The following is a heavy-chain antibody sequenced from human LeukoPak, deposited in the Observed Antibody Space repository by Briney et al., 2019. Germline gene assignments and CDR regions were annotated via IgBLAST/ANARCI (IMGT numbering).Heavy chain of an antibody. CDR3: AKDLDYYDSSGYYLGY. Sequence: PSETLSLTCTVSGDSISSGGFYWSWVRQAPGKGLEWVSAISGSGGSTYYADSVKGRFTISRDNSKNTLYLQMNSLRAEDTAVYYCAKDLDYYDSSGYYLGYWGQGTLVTVSS. CDR2: ISGSGGST. J-gene: IGHJ4*02. CDR1: GDSISSGG. V-gene: IGHV3-23*01. D-gene: IGHD3-22*01.